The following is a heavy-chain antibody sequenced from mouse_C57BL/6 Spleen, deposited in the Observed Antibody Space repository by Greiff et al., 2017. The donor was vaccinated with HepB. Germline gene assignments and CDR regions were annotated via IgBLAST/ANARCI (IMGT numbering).Heavy chain of an antibody. CDR3: ARVGPAWFAY. J-gene: IGHJ3*01. V-gene: IGHV1-26*01. CDR2: INPNNGGT. Sequence: VQLQQSGPELVKPGASVKISCKASGYTFTDYYMNWVKQSHGKSLEWIGDINPNNGGTSYNQKFKGKATLTVDKSSSTAYMELRSLTSEDSAVYYCARVGPAWFAYWGQGTLVTVSA. D-gene: IGHD2-14*01. CDR1: GYTFTDYY.